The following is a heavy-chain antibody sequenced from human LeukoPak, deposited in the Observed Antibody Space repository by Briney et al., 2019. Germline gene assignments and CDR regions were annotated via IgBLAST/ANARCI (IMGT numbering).Heavy chain of an antibody. J-gene: IGHJ4*02. V-gene: IGHV3-66*04. CDR1: GFTVSSNY. D-gene: IGHD6-13*01. CDR3: AKRGLAAALFR. Sequence: GGSLRLSCAASGFTVSSNYMSWVRQAPGKGLEWVSVMYSGGSTYYADSVKGRFTISRDNSKNTLYLQMNSLRAEDTAVYYCAKRGLAAALFRWGQGTLVTVSS. CDR2: MYSGGST.